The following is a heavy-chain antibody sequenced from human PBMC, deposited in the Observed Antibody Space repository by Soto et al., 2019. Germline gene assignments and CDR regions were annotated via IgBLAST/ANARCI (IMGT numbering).Heavy chain of an antibody. V-gene: IGHV4-30-4*01. Sequence: QVQLQESGPGLVKPSQTLSLTCTVSGASISSGDYYWTWIRQPPGKGLEWIGSIYYSGITYYNPSLKSRVTISVDTSNNQFSLKLSSVTAADTAVYYCARASYDSSTYYHDYWGQGTLVTVSS. CDR3: ARASYDSSTYYHDY. CDR2: IYYSGIT. D-gene: IGHD3-22*01. CDR1: GASISSGDYY. J-gene: IGHJ4*02.